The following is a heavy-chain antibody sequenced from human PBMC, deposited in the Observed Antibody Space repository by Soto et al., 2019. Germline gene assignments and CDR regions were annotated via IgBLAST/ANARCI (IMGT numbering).Heavy chain of an antibody. J-gene: IGHJ4*02. D-gene: IGHD3-22*01. CDR2: IYYSGST. V-gene: IGHV4-39*01. CDR1: GGSISNGDYY. Sequence: SETLSLTCTVSGGSISNGDYYWGWIRQPPGKGLEWIGSIYYSGSTFYNPSLKSRVTMSVDTSKNQFSLRLNSVTAADTSLYYCARLWHDSSGYYYSFDQWGQGTLVTVSS. CDR3: ARLWHDSSGYYYSFDQ.